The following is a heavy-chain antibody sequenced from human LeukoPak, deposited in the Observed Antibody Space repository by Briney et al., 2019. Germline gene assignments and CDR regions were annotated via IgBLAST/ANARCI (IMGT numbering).Heavy chain of an antibody. CDR1: GYVFGDYP. Sequence: GGSLRLSCSASGYVFGDYPINWVRQAPGKGLEWVGFIKHGGHAATTKYAASVRGRFTISRDDSAGTAYLHMDSLKIEDTGVYYCTRIGLLLEDFGESSCLDVWGKGTTVTISS. D-gene: IGHD3-10*01. CDR3: TRIGLLLEDFGESSCLDV. J-gene: IGHJ6*04. CDR2: IKHGGHAATT. V-gene: IGHV3-49*04.